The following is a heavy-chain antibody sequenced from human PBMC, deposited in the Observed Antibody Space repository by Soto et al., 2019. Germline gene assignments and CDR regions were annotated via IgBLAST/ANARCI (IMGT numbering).Heavy chain of an antibody. D-gene: IGHD3-22*01. CDR2: ISYDGSNK. CDR3: ARDSTNYYDSSGQIAY. J-gene: IGHJ4*02. V-gene: IGHV3-30-3*01. Sequence: QVQLVESGGGVVQPGRSLRLSCAASGFTFSSYAMHWVRQAPGKGLEWVAVISYDGSNKYYADSVKGRFTISRDNSKNTPYLQMNSLRAEDTAVYYCARDSTNYYDSSGQIAYWGQGTLFTVSS. CDR1: GFTFSSYA.